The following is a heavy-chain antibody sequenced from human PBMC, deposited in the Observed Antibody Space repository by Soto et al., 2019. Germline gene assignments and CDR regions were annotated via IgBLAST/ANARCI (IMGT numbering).Heavy chain of an antibody. CDR2: ISGSGGST. CDR1: GFTFSSYA. CDR3: AKDLDDILTGYPDY. J-gene: IGHJ4*02. Sequence: GGSLRLSCAASGFTFSSYAMSWVRQAPGKGLEWVSAISGSGGSTYYADSVKGRFTISRDNSKNTLYLQMNSLRAEDTAVYYCAKDLDDILTGYPDYWGQGTLVTVSS. D-gene: IGHD3-9*01. V-gene: IGHV3-23*01.